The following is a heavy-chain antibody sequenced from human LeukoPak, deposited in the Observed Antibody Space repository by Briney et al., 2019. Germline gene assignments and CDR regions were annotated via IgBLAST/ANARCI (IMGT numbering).Heavy chain of an antibody. CDR1: GYTLTSYG. Sequence: ASVKVSSKASGYTLTSYGISWVRQAPGQGLEWMGWISAYNGNTNYAQKLQGRVTMTTDTSTSTAYMELRSLRPDDTAVYYCARDKHVWGIAAAGKGNYWGQGTLVTVSS. D-gene: IGHD6-13*01. CDR3: ARDKHVWGIAAAGKGNY. V-gene: IGHV1-18*01. CDR2: ISAYNGNT. J-gene: IGHJ4*02.